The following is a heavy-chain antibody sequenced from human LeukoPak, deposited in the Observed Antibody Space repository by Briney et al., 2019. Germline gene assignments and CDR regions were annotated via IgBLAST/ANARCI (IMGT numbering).Heavy chain of an antibody. J-gene: IGHJ4*02. Sequence: GGSLRLSCAASGFTFSSYAMSWVRQAPGKGLEWVSTISGRGDTTYYADSVRGRFTISRDNSQNMLYLQMNSLRAEDTAVYFCAKDKEIHLYLRATVPMYYFDYWGQGTLVTVSS. V-gene: IGHV3-23*01. D-gene: IGHD5-18*01. CDR1: GFTFSSYA. CDR3: AKDKEIHLYLRATVPMYYFDY. CDR2: ISGRGDTT.